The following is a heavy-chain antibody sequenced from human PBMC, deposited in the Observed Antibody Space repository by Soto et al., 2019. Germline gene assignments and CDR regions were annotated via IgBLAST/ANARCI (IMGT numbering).Heavy chain of an antibody. V-gene: IGHV4-4*07. CDR3: ARDDTYGDYADY. CDR1: GGSISSYY. D-gene: IGHD4-17*01. CDR2: IYTSGST. J-gene: IGHJ4*02. Sequence: SETLSLTCTVSGGSISSYYWSWIRRPAGKGLEWIGRIYTSGSTNYNPSLKSRVTMSVDTSKNQFSLKLSSVTAADTAVYYCARDDTYGDYADYWGQGTLVTVSS.